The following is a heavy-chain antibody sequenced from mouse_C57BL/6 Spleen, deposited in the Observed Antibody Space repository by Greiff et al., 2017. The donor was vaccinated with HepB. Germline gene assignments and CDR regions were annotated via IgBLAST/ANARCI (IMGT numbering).Heavy chain of an antibody. V-gene: IGHV1-53*01. D-gene: IGHD1-1*01. CDR2: INPSNGGT. CDR3: ARAINTVVDAYVDV. J-gene: IGHJ1*03. CDR1: GYTFTSYW. Sequence: QVQLQQSGTDLVKPGASVKLSCKASGYTFTSYWMHWVKQRPGQGLEWIGNINPSNGGTNYNEKFKSKATLTVDKSSSTAYMQLSSLTSEDSAVYYCARAINTVVDAYVDVWGTGTTFTVAS.